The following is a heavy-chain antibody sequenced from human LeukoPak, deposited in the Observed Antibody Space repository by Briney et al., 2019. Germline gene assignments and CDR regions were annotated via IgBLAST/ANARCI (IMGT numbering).Heavy chain of an antibody. D-gene: IGHD3-10*01. Sequence: SETLSLTCAVYGGSFSGYYWSWIRQPPGKGLEWIGEINHSGSTNYNPSLKSRVTISVDTSKNQFSLKLNSVTTADTAVYYCARGIPSHKGLHYYGSGSYYPRYYYYMDVWGKGTAVTVSS. V-gene: IGHV4-34*01. CDR2: INHSGST. J-gene: IGHJ6*03. CDR1: GGSFSGYY. CDR3: ARGIPSHKGLHYYGSGSYYPRYYYYMDV.